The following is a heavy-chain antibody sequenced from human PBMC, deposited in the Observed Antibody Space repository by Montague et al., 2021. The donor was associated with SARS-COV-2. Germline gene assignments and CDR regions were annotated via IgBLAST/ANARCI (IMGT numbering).Heavy chain of an antibody. J-gene: IGHJ6*02. CDR3: AREYDYDWGSYRYPYYYYGMDV. CDR1: GGSISSGSYY. D-gene: IGHD3-16*02. Sequence: SETLSLTCTVSGGSISSGSYYWSWIRQPAGKGLEWIGSIYYSGXTXYXXXXKXRVTISVDTSKNQFSLKLSSATAADTAVYYCAREYDYDWGSYRYPYYYYGMDVWGRGTTVTVSS. V-gene: IGHV4-39*02. CDR2: IYYSGXT.